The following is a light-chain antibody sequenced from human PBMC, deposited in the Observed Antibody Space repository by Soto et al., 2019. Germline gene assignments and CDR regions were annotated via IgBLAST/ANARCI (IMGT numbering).Light chain of an antibody. J-gene: IGKJ2*01. CDR3: QQYNNWPRT. CDR1: QSVGSN. Sequence: EIVMTQSPATLSVSLGERATLSCRASQSVGSNLAWYQQKPGQAPRLLIYGASSRATGIPARFGGSGSGTEFTLTISSLQSEDFAVYSCQQYNNWPRTFGQGTKLEIK. V-gene: IGKV3-15*01. CDR2: GAS.